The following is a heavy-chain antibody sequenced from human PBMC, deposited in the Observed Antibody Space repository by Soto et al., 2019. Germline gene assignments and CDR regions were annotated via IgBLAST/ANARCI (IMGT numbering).Heavy chain of an antibody. CDR1: GFTFSAYA. J-gene: IGHJ6*02. CDR2: ISRDGGAT. CDR3: AKVSILTESYHYYAMDV. D-gene: IGHD3-9*01. V-gene: IGHV3-23*01. Sequence: GSMRISCAASGFTFSAYAMSWVRQAPGKGLEWVSGISRDGGATDYADSVKGRLTISRDNAKNTLFLQMNSLRAEDTAIYYCAKVSILTESYHYYAMDVWGQGTTVTVSS.